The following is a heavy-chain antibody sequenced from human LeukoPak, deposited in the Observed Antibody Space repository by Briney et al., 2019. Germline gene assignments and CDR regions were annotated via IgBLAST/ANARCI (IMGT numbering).Heavy chain of an antibody. Sequence: GESLKISCKASGYRLNNFWIGWVRQMPGKGLEWMGMIYLRDSDTRYSPSFRGHVTFSADKSIGTAFLQWSSLKASDTGMYYCARSSTGDYDSWGQGTLVSVSS. J-gene: IGHJ5*01. V-gene: IGHV5-51*01. CDR3: ARSSTGDYDS. CDR1: GYRLNNFW. D-gene: IGHD4-17*01. CDR2: IYLRDSDT.